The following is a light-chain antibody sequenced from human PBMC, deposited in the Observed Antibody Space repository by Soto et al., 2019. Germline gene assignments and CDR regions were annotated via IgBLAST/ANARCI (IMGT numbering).Light chain of an antibody. CDR3: HQTYSPPLP. J-gene: IGKJ4*01. CDR1: QTITNY. CDR2: HAA. V-gene: IGKV1-39*01. Sequence: EIQMTQSPSSLSASVGDRVTITCRASQTITNYLNWYQQKPGKTPKLLIYHAANLQTGVPSRFSGSGSGTDVTLTITSLQPEDFATYFCHQTYSPPLPVGGGNKMEIK.